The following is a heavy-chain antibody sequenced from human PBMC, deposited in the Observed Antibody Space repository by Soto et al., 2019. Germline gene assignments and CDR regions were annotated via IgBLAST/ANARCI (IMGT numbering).Heavy chain of an antibody. V-gene: IGHV3-23*01. D-gene: IGHD2-8*02. Sequence: RRLSCAASGFICSSYDMSWVRQAPGKGLEWVSTILVAGSTHYEDSVKGRFTISRDTSKNTVYLQMNSLTAGDTAVYYCAKATATGGGAFDICGQGTMVTVSS. CDR2: ILVAGST. CDR1: GFICSSYD. CDR3: AKATATGGGAFDI. J-gene: IGHJ3*02.